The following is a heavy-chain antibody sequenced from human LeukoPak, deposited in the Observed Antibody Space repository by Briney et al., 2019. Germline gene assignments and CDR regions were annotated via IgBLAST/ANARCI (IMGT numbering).Heavy chain of an antibody. CDR3: ARGAHVRMYDSNHNCFDP. V-gene: IGHV1-46*01. D-gene: IGHD3-22*01. CDR1: GYTFTNYY. CDR2: INPSGGST. Sequence: GASVKVSCKASGYTFTNYYMHWVRQAPGQGLEWMGIINPSGGSTSYAQKFQGRVTMTRDMSTSTVYMELSSLRSEDTAVYYCARGAHVRMYDSNHNCFDPWGQGTLVTVSS. J-gene: IGHJ5*02.